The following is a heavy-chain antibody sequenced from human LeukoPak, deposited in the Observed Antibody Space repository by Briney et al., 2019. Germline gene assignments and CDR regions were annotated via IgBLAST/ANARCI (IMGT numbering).Heavy chain of an antibody. Sequence: ASVKVSCKASGGTFSSYAISWVRQAPGQGLEWMGWINPYSGGTNYAQKFQDRVTMTRDTSISTAYMELSSLSSDDTAVYYCARVPRPSLGELSLSYWGQGTLVTVSS. D-gene: IGHD3-16*02. J-gene: IGHJ4*02. V-gene: IGHV1-2*02. CDR3: ARVPRPSLGELSLSY. CDR2: INPYSGGT. CDR1: GGTFSSYA.